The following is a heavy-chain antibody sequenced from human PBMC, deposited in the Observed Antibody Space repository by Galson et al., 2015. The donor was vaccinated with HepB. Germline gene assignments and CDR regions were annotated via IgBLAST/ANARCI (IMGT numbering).Heavy chain of an antibody. D-gene: IGHD3-3*01. CDR3: ARHDRPYYSYYGMDV. CDR1: GFTFSSYW. J-gene: IGHJ6*02. CDR2: IKQDGSEK. Sequence: SLRLSCAASGFTFSSYWMSWVRQAPGKGLEWVANIKQDGSEKYYVDSVKGRFTISRDNAKNSLYLQMNSLKASDTAMYYCARHDRPYYSYYGMDVWGQGTTVTVSS. V-gene: IGHV3-7*03.